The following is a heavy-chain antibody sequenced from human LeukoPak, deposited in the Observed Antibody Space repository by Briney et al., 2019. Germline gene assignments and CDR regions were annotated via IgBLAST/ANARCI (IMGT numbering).Heavy chain of an antibody. Sequence: SVKVSCKASGGTFSSYAISWVRQAPGQGLEWMARIIPFFGITTYAQKLQGRVTITADKSTSTAYMELSSLRSEDTAVYYCARDGTAMVPYWGQGTLVTVSS. CDR2: IIPFFGIT. D-gene: IGHD5-18*01. V-gene: IGHV1-69*04. CDR3: ARDGTAMVPY. CDR1: GGTFSSYA. J-gene: IGHJ4*02.